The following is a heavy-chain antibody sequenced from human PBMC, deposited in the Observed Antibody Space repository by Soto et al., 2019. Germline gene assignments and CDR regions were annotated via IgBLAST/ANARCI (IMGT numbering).Heavy chain of an antibody. D-gene: IGHD6-19*01. Sequence: QVQLQESGPGLVKPSETLSLTCTVSGGYVSSGSYYWSWIRQPPGKGLEWIGYIYYSGSTNYNPSLKSRVTISVDTSKNQFSLKLSSVTAADTAVYYCASISSGWYEVYWGQGTLVTVSS. CDR3: ASISSGWYEVY. CDR1: GGYVSSGSYY. CDR2: IYYSGST. V-gene: IGHV4-61*01. J-gene: IGHJ4*02.